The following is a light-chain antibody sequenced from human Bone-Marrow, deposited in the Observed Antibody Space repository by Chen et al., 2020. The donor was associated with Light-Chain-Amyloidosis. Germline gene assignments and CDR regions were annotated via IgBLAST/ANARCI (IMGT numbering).Light chain of an antibody. CDR1: RGSIATNY. CDR3: QSYQGSSQGV. V-gene: IGLV6-57*01. CDR2: EDD. J-gene: IGLJ3*02. Sequence: NFMLIQPHSVSESPGKTVIISCTRSRGSIATNYVQWYQQRPGSSPTTVIYEDDQSPSGVSDRFSGSIDRSSNSASLTISGLKTEDEADYYCQSYQGSSQGVFGGGTKLTVL.